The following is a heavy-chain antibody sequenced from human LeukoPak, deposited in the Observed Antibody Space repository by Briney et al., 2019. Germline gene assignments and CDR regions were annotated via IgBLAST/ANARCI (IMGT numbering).Heavy chain of an antibody. D-gene: IGHD4-17*01. J-gene: IGHJ4*02. CDR1: GFTFSSYG. CDR3: AKDRDYGEIDY. V-gene: IGHV3-30*18. CDR2: ISYDGSNK. Sequence: GGSLRLSCAASGFTFSSYGMHWVRQAPGKGLEWVAVISYDGSNKYYADSVKGRFTISRDNSKNTLYLQTNSLRAEDTAVYYCAKDRDYGEIDYWGQGTLVTVSS.